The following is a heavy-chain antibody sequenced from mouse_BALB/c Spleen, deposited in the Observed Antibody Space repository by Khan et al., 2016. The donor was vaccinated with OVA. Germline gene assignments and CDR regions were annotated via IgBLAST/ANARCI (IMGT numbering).Heavy chain of an antibody. D-gene: IGHD2-3*01. J-gene: IGHJ4*01. CDR3: VRFYDPSYAMDY. CDR2: IWAGGST. CDR1: GFSLTTYG. V-gene: IGHV2-9*02. Sequence: QVQLKESGPGLVAPSQSLSIACTVSGFSLTTYGVNWVRQPPGEGLEWLGVIWAGGSTNYNSALRSRLSISKDNSKSQVFLKMHSLQTDDTAMYYCVRFYDPSYAMDYWGQGTSVTVSS.